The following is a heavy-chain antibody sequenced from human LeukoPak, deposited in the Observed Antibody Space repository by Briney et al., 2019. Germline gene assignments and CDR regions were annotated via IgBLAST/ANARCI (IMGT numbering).Heavy chain of an antibody. CDR3: ARSSVAAAGYFDY. Sequence: SETLSLTCAVSGGSISSGGYSWSWIRQPPGKGLEWIGYFYHSGSTYYNPSLKSRVTISVDRSKNQFSLKLSSVTAADTAVYYCARSSVAAAGYFDYWGQGTLVTVSS. J-gene: IGHJ4*02. V-gene: IGHV4-30-2*01. CDR1: GGSISSGGYS. CDR2: FYHSGST. D-gene: IGHD6-13*01.